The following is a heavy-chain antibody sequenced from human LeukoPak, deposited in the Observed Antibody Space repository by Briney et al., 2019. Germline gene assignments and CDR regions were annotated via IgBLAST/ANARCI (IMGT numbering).Heavy chain of an antibody. Sequence: GGSLRLSCAASGFTLSSYGMHWVRQAPGKGLEWVAVISYDGSNKYYADSVKGRFTISRDNSKNTLYLQMNSLRAEDTAVYYCARGAIVATITLGYWGQGTLVTVSS. CDR1: GFTLSSYG. D-gene: IGHD5-12*01. CDR2: ISYDGSNK. V-gene: IGHV3-30*05. J-gene: IGHJ4*02. CDR3: ARGAIVATITLGY.